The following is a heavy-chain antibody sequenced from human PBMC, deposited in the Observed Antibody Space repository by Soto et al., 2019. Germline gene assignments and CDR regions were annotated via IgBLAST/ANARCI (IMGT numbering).Heavy chain of an antibody. CDR3: ARGRTYYYDSSGYYALNYYYYYGMNV. V-gene: IGHV1-69*13. Sequence: SVKVSCKASGGTFSSYAISWVRQAPGQGLEWMGGIIPIFGTANYAQKFQGRVTITADESTSTAYMELSSLRSEDTAVYYCARGRTYYYDSSGYYALNYYYYYGMNVWGQGTTVTVSS. J-gene: IGHJ6*02. D-gene: IGHD3-22*01. CDR1: GGTFSSYA. CDR2: IIPIFGTA.